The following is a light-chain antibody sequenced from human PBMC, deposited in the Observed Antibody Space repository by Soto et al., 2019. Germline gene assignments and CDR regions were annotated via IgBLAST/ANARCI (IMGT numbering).Light chain of an antibody. V-gene: IGKV3-11*01. J-gene: IGKJ4*01. CDR3: QQRSNWPLT. CDR2: DAS. Sequence: EIVLTQSPATLFLSPGERATLSCRASQSVSSYLAWYQQKPGQAPRLLIYDASNRATGIPARFSGSGSGTDFTLTISSLEPEDFAVYYWQQRSNWPLTFGGGTKVEIK. CDR1: QSVSSY.